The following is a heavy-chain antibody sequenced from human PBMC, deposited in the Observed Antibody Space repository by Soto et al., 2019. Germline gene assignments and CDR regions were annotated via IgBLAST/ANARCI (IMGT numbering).Heavy chain of an antibody. CDR3: ATALEAVVPAAPKYDAFDI. Sequence: VASVKVSCKVSGYTLTXLSMHWVRQAPGKGLEWMGGFDPEDGETIYAQKFQGRVTMTEDTSTDTAYMELSSLRSEDTAVYYCATALEAVVPAAPKYDAFDIWGQGTMVTVS. CDR1: GYTLTXLS. V-gene: IGHV1-24*01. D-gene: IGHD2-2*01. J-gene: IGHJ3*02. CDR2: FDPEDGET.